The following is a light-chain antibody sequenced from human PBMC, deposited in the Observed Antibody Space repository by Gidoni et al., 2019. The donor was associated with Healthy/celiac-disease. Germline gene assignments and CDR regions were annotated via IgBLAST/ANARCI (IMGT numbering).Light chain of an antibody. J-gene: IGLJ1*01. CDR1: SSNIGNNY. CDR2: DNN. V-gene: IGLV1-51*01. Sequence: QSVLTQPSSVSAAPGQKVTISCSGSSSNIGNNYVSWYQQLPGTAPKLLIYDNNKRPSGIPDRFSGSKSGTSATLGITGLQTGDEAVYYCGTWDSSLSAGRVFGTGTKVTVL. CDR3: GTWDSSLSAGRV.